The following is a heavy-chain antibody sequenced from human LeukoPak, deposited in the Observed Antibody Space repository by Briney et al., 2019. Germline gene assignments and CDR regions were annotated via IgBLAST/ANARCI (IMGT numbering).Heavy chain of an antibody. CDR1: GGSISSYY. Sequence: SETLSLTCTVSGGSISSYYWSWIRQPAGKGLEWIGRIYTSGSTNYNPSLKSRVTMSVDTSKNQFSLKLSSVTAADTAVYYCARDSYYDILTGSEAFEIWGQGTMVTVSS. J-gene: IGHJ3*02. D-gene: IGHD3-9*01. CDR2: IYTSGST. V-gene: IGHV4-4*07. CDR3: ARDSYYDILTGSEAFEI.